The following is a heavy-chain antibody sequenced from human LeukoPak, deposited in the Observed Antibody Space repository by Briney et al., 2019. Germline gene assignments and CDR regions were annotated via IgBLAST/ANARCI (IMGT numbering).Heavy chain of an antibody. V-gene: IGHV4-39*07. D-gene: IGHD2-15*01. CDR2: IYYSGST. Sequence: PSETLSLTCPVSGGSISSSSYYWGWIRQPPGKGLEWIGSIYYSGSTYYNPSLKSRVTISVDTSKNQFSLKLSSVTAADTAVYYCASVRIGGTPYDAFNIWGQGTMVTVSS. CDR1: GGSISSSSYY. CDR3: ASVRIGGTPYDAFNI. J-gene: IGHJ3*02.